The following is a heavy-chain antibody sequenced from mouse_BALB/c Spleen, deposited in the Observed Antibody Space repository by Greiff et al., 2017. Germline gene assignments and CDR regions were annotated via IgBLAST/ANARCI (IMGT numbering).Heavy chain of an antibody. Sequence: QVQLKQSGPELVRPGVSVKISCKGSGYTFTDYAMHWVKQSHAKSLEWIGVISTYSGNTNYNQKFKGKATMTADTSSNTAYLQLRSLTSEDTAVYYCNAFAWFAYWGQGTLVTVSA. J-gene: IGHJ3*01. V-gene: IGHV1-67*01. CDR3: NAFAWFAY. CDR1: GYTFTDYA. D-gene: IGHD6-5*01. CDR2: ISTYSGNT.